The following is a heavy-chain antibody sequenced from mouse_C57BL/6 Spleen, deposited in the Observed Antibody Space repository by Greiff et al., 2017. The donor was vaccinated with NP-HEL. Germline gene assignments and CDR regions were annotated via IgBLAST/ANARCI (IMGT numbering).Heavy chain of an antibody. CDR3: ARGKGFAY. CDR1: GYTFTSYW. CDR2: IDPSDSYT. V-gene: IGHV1-59*01. J-gene: IGHJ3*01. Sequence: QVQLQQPGAELVRPGTSVKLSCKASGYTFTSYWMHWVKQRPGQGLEWIGVIDPSDSYTNYNQKFKGKATLTVDTSSSTAYMQLSSLTSEDSAVYYCARGKGFAYWGQGTLVTVSA.